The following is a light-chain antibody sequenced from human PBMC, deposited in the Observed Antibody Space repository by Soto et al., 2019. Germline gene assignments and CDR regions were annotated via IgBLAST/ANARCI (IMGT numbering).Light chain of an antibody. CDR1: QSVSSNF. CDR3: QQYGTSPVT. CDR2: GAS. J-gene: IGKJ4*01. V-gene: IGKV3-20*01. Sequence: EIVLTRSPGTLSLSPGERATLSCRASQSVSSNFLAWYQQKPGQAPRLLMYGASSRATGIPDRFSGSGSGTDFTLTITRLEPEDFAVYFCQQYGTSPVTFGGGTKVEIK.